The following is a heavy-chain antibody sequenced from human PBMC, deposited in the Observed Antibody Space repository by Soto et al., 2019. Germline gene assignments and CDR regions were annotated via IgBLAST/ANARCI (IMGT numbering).Heavy chain of an antibody. V-gene: IGHV4-31*03. Sequence: SETLSLTCTVSGGSISSGGYYWSWIRQHPGKGLEWIGYIYYSGSTYYNPSLKSRVTISVDTSKNQFSLKLSSVTAADTAAYYCARLVAVAGSYYYYGMDVWGQGTTVTVSS. CDR1: GGSISSGGYY. CDR3: ARLVAVAGSYYYYGMDV. J-gene: IGHJ6*02. CDR2: IYYSGST. D-gene: IGHD6-19*01.